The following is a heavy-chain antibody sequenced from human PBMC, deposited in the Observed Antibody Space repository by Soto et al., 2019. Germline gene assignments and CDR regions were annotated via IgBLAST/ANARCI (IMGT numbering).Heavy chain of an antibody. Sequence: SFSGYYWSWIRQPPGKGLEWIGEINHSGSTNYNPSLKSRVTISVDTSKNQFSLKLSSVTAADTAVYYCARLTPPNEPREIVATISSYRDVGGKGTTVTVSS. CDR1: SFSGYY. V-gene: IGHV4-34*01. D-gene: IGHD2-8*01. CDR2: INHSGST. CDR3: ARLTPPNEPREIVATISSYRDV. J-gene: IGHJ6*03.